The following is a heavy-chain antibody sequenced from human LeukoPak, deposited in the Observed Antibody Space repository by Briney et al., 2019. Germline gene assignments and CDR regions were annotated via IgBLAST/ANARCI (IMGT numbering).Heavy chain of an antibody. V-gene: IGHV3-30-3*01. D-gene: IGHD6-19*01. CDR1: GFTFSSYA. CDR2: ISYDGSNK. CDR3: ARVKQWLGAFDI. Sequence: GGSLRLSCAASGFTFSSYAMHWVRQAPGKGLEWVAVISYDGSNKYYADSVKGRFTISRDNSKNTLYLQMNSLRAEDTAVYYCARVKQWLGAFDIWGQGTMVTVSS. J-gene: IGHJ3*02.